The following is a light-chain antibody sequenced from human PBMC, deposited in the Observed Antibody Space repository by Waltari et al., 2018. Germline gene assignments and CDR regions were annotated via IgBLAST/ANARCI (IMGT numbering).Light chain of an antibody. Sequence: EIVLTQSPGTLSLSLGERATVSCRASQSVSRALAWYQQKPGQAPRLLIYGTSTRATGIPYRCSGSGSGTDMSLTISRLEPDDFAVYYCQHYLRLPVTFGQGTTVEI. CDR3: QHYLRLPVT. V-gene: IGKV3-20*01. CDR2: GTS. J-gene: IGKJ1*01. CDR1: QSVSRA.